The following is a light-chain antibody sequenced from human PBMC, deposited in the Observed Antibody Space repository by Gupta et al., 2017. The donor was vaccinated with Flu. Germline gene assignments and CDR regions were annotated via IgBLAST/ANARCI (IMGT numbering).Light chain of an antibody. CDR3: HQYYTYPWT. Sequence: QMTQSPSTLAASVGDRVTITCRASQNIRTWLAWYQQKPGTAPKLLIYVTSTLELGVPSRFSGSGSGTEFTLTISGLQPDDFATYYCHQYYTYPWTFGQGTKVEIK. V-gene: IGKV1-5*03. J-gene: IGKJ1*01. CDR1: QNIRTW. CDR2: VTS.